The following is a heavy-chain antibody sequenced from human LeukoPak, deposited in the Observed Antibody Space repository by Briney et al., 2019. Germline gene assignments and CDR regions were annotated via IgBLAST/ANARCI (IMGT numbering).Heavy chain of an antibody. CDR3: ARVPYYYDSSGYYFDY. D-gene: IGHD3-22*01. Sequence: PGGSLRLSCAASGFTFSSYGMHWVRQAPGKGLEWVAFIRYDGSNKYYADSVKGRFTISRDNSKNTLYLQMNSLRAEDTAVYYCARVPYYYDSSGYYFDYWGQGTLVTVSS. J-gene: IGHJ4*02. CDR2: IRYDGSNK. V-gene: IGHV3-30*02. CDR1: GFTFSSYG.